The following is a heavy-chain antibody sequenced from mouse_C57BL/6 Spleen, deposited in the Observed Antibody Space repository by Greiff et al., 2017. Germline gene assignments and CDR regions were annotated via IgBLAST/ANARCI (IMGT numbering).Heavy chain of an antibody. Sequence: EVKVVESGPGLAKPSQTLSLTCSVTGYSITSDYWNWIRKFPGNKLEYMGYISYSGSTYYNPSLKSRISITRDTSKNQYYLQLNSVTTEDTATYYCARSYYDYDNAMDYWGQGTSVTVSS. CDR2: ISYSGST. D-gene: IGHD2-4*01. J-gene: IGHJ4*01. CDR3: ARSYYDYDNAMDY. CDR1: GYSITSDY. V-gene: IGHV3-8*01.